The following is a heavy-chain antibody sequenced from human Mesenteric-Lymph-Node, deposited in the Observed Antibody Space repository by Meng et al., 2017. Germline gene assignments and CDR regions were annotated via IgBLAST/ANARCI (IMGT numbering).Heavy chain of an antibody. CDR3: ARVEGDGYNYSYYYYGMDV. V-gene: IGHV1-46*01. D-gene: IGHD5-24*01. J-gene: IGHJ6*02. CDR1: GYTFTSYG. CDR2: INPSGGST. Sequence: ASVKVSCKASGYTFTSYGISWVRQAPGQGLEWMGIINPSGGSTSYAQKFQGRVTMTRDTSTSTVYMELSSLRSEDTAVYYCARVEGDGYNYSYYYYGMDVWGQGTTVTVSS.